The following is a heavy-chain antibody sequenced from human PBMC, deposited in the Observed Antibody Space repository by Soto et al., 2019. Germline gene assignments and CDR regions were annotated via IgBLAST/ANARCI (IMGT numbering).Heavy chain of an antibody. CDR1: GFTFSNYW. V-gene: IGHV3-7*01. Sequence: EVQLVESGGGLVQPGGSLRLSCAASGFTFSNYWMSWVRQAPGKGLEWVANIKQDGNEKYYVDSVKGRFTISRDNAKNSLYLQMNSLRAEDTAVYYGAREGYSYGTYFDSWGQGTLITVTS. J-gene: IGHJ4*02. CDR3: AREGYSYGTYFDS. D-gene: IGHD5-18*01. CDR2: IKQDGNEK.